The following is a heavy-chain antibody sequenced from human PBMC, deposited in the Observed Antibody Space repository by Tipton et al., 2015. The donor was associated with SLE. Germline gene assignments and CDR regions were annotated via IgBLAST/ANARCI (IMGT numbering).Heavy chain of an antibody. CDR2: VDNDGRST. J-gene: IGHJ6*03. Sequence: GSLRLSCEASGFTFSSYWMHWVRQVPGKGLEWVSRVDNDGRSTSYADSVKGRFTIFRDNVKNTLYVQMTSLRPEDTAVYYCTREYPCFYYYLDVWGKGSTVTVSS. CDR1: GFTFSSYW. CDR3: TREYPCFYYYLDV. D-gene: IGHD2-2*01. V-gene: IGHV3-74*01.